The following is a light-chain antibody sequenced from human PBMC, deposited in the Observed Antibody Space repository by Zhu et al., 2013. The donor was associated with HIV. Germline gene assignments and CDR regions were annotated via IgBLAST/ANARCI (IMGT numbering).Light chain of an antibody. Sequence: DIQVTQSPSTLSASVGDRVTITCRASQAISYSLAWYQQKPGKVPQLLIYGASTLEVGVPSRFSGSGFGTEFTLTISGLQPDDFATYYCHHYNSFSGTFGQG. J-gene: IGKJ5*01. CDR2: GAS. CDR3: HHYNSFSGT. CDR1: QAISYS. V-gene: IGKV1-5*03.